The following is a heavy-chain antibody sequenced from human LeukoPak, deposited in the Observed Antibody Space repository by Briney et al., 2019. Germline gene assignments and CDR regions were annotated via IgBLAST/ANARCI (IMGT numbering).Heavy chain of an antibody. V-gene: IGHV3-64*01. D-gene: IGHD2-2*01. CDR3: ATFPAEYYFYGMDV. J-gene: IGHJ6*02. CDR1: RFTLSSYA. CDR2: ISSNGGST. Sequence: GGSLRLSCAASRFTLSSYAMHWVRQAPGKGLEYVSGISSNGGSTFYAISVKGRFTISRDNSKNTLYLQMGSLRPEDVAVYYCATFPAEYYFYGMDVWGQGTTVTVSS.